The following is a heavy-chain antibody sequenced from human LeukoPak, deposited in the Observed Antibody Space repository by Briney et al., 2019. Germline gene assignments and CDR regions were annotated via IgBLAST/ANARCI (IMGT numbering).Heavy chain of an antibody. CDR2: ISYDGSNK. V-gene: IGHV3-30*18. Sequence: PGGSLRLSCAASGFTLSSYGMHWVSQAPGKGLEWVAVISYDGSNKYYADSVKGRFTISRDNSKNTLYLQMNSLRAEDTAVYYCAKDLGVARRDYYYYGMDVWGQETTVTVSS. CDR1: GFTLSSYG. J-gene: IGHJ6*02. D-gene: IGHD3-3*01. CDR3: AKDLGVARRDYYYYGMDV.